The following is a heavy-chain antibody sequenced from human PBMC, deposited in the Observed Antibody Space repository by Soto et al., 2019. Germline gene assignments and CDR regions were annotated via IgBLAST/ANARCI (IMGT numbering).Heavy chain of an antibody. D-gene: IGHD6-19*01. J-gene: IGHJ4*02. CDR3: ARGASQWLVGDY. V-gene: IGHV3-7*01. CDR2: IKRDGSET. CDR1: GFSFGSYW. Sequence: EVQLVQSGGGLVQPGGSLRLSCAASGFSFGSYWMDWVRQAPGKGLQWVANIKRDGSETYYEDSVRGRFTISRDNAKKSLYLQMNNLRAEDTAMYFCARGASQWLVGDYWGQGALVTVAS.